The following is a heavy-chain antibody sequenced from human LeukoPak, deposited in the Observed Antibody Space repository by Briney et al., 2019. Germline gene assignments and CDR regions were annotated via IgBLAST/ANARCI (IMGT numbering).Heavy chain of an antibody. Sequence: GRSLRLSCAASGFTFNRYGMSWVRQAPGKGLEWVSGISASGANRYYADSVKGRFTISRDNSRDTLSVQINSLRAEDTAVYYCAKLQSVVIPAAMLGFDYWGQGILVTVSS. CDR1: GFTFNRYG. V-gene: IGHV3-23*01. CDR2: ISASGANR. J-gene: IGHJ4*02. CDR3: AKLQSVVIPAAMLGFDY. D-gene: IGHD2-2*01.